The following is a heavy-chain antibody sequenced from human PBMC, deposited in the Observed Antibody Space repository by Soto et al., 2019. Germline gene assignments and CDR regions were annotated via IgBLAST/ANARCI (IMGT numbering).Heavy chain of an antibody. CDR1: GFTFDTYA. V-gene: IGHV3-23*01. D-gene: IGHD2-15*01. Sequence: PGGSLGLSCAASGFTFDTYAMTWVRQTPGKGLEWVSAISSSGGDTYYADSVKGRFTISRDNSKNTLSLQMNSLRVEDAAVYYCATHVQCPREGCYWHFDYWGQGTLVSVSS. CDR2: ISSSGGDT. J-gene: IGHJ4*02. CDR3: ATHVQCPREGCYWHFDY.